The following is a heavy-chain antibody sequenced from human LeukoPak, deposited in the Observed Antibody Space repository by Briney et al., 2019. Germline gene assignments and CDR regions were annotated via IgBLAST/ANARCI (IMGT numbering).Heavy chain of an antibody. CDR1: GGSFSGYY. CDR2: INHSGST. CDR3: ARGRGSGSYYKSYYYYMGV. J-gene: IGHJ6*03. V-gene: IGHV4-34*01. D-gene: IGHD3-10*01. Sequence: SETLSLTCAVYGGSFSGYYWSWIRQPPGKGLEWIGEINHSGSTNYNPSLKSRVTISVDTSKNQFSLKLSSVTAADTAVYYCARGRGSGSYYKSYYYYMGVWGKGTTVTVSS.